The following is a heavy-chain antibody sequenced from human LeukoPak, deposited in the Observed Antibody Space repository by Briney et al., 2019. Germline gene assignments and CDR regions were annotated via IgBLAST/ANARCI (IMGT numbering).Heavy chain of an antibody. J-gene: IGHJ4*02. CDR3: ARDFQQWLVGFDY. D-gene: IGHD6-19*01. CDR1: GFSFSSYA. Sequence: GGSLRLSCAASGFSFSSYAMNWVRQAPGKGLEWVANIKQDGREKYYVDSVKGRFTISRDNAKNSLYLQMNSLRAEDMAVYYCARDFQQWLVGFDYWGQGTLVTVSS. V-gene: IGHV3-7*01. CDR2: IKQDGREK.